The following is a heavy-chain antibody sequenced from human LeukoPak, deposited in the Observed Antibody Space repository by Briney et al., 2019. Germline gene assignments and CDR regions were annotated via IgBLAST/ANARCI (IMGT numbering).Heavy chain of an antibody. CDR3: ARGDSGYLIS. V-gene: IGHV3-74*01. Sequence: GGSLRLSCAASGFTFSNYWTHWVRQLPGKGPMWVSRINSDGSYITYADSVKGRFTISRDNTKNTLYLQMSSLRAEDTAVYYCARGDSGYLISWGQGTLVTVSS. CDR1: GFTFSNYW. CDR2: INSDGSYI. D-gene: IGHD3-22*01. J-gene: IGHJ4*02.